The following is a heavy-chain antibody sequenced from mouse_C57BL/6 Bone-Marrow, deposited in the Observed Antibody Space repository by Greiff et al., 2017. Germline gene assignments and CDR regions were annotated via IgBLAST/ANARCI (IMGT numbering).Heavy chain of an antibody. Sequence: VKLQESDAELVKPGASVKISCKVSGYTFTDHTIHWMKQRPEQGLEWIGYIYPRDGSTKYNEKFKGKATLNADKSSSTAYMQLNSLTSEDSAVYFCARSRYYYGSIPLFAYWGQGTLVTVSA. J-gene: IGHJ3*01. CDR2: IYPRDGST. V-gene: IGHV1-78*01. CDR3: ARSRYYYGSIPLFAY. D-gene: IGHD1-1*01. CDR1: GYTFTDHT.